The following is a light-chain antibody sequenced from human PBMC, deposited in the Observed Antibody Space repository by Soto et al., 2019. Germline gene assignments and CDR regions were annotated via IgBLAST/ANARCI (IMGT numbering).Light chain of an antibody. CDR3: SLYTSDTTV. Sequence: QSVLTQPASVSGSPRQSITISCTGASSDVGIYKYVSWYQQHPGKAPKLIIYEVSIRPSGVSNRFSGSKSANTASLTISGLQTEDEADYFCSLYTSDTTVFGGGTKLTVL. V-gene: IGLV2-14*01. CDR2: EVS. J-gene: IGLJ3*02. CDR1: SSDVGIYKY.